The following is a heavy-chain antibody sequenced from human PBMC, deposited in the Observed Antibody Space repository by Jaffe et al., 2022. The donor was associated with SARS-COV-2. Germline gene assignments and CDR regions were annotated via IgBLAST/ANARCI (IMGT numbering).Heavy chain of an antibody. CDR3: ASQPSKYYYDSSGSYGMDV. CDR1: GGSISSSSYY. V-gene: IGHV4-39*01. J-gene: IGHJ6*02. D-gene: IGHD3-22*01. CDR2: IYYSGST. Sequence: QLQLQESGPGLVKPSETLSLTCTVSGGSISSSSYYWGWIRQPPGKGLEWIGSIYYSGSTYYNPSLKSRVTISVDTSKNQFSLKLSSVTAADTAVYYCASQPSKYYYDSSGSYGMDVWGQGTTVTVSS.